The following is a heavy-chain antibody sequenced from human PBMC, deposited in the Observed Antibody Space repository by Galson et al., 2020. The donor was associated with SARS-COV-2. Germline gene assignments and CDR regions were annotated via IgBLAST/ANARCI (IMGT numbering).Heavy chain of an antibody. CDR1: GGSISSSNW. V-gene: IGHV4-4*02. Sequence: SETLSLTCAVSGGSISSSNWRSWVRQPPGKGLEWIGEIYHSGSTNYNPSLKSRVTISVDKSKNQFSLKLSSVTAADTAVYYCAGMYSSSSLDPWGQGTLVTVSS. CDR2: IYHSGST. D-gene: IGHD6-13*01. J-gene: IGHJ5*02. CDR3: AGMYSSSSLDP.